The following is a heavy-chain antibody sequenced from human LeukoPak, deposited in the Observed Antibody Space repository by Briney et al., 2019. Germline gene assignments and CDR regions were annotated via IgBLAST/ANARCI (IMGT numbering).Heavy chain of an antibody. J-gene: IGHJ4*02. CDR2: ISSSGAST. D-gene: IGHD4-11*01. CDR1: GFTFSSYA. CDR3: AKRLPSYYFDY. V-gene: IGHV3-23*01. Sequence: GGSLRLSCAASGFTFSSYAMSWVRQAPGKGLEWVSAISSSGASTNYADSVKGRFTISRDNSKNTLYLQMNSLRAEDTAVYYCAKRLPSYYFDYWGQGTLVTVSS.